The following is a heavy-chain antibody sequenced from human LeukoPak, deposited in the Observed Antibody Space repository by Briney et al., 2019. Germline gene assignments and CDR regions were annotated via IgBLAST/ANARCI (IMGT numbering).Heavy chain of an antibody. Sequence: SDTLSLTCTVSGGSISSYYWSWIRQPPGKGLEWIGYIYYSGSTNYNPSLKSRVTISVDTPKNQFSLKLSSVTAADTAVYYCARHARPATSGIVGATRAFDIWGQGTMVTVSS. J-gene: IGHJ3*02. V-gene: IGHV4-59*08. D-gene: IGHD1-26*01. CDR3: ARHARPATSGIVGATRAFDI. CDR1: GGSISSYY. CDR2: IYYSGST.